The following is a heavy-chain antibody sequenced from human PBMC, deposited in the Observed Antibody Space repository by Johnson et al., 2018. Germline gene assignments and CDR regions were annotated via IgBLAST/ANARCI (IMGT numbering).Heavy chain of an antibody. CDR1: GFTFNTYD. CDR2: ISSDGSDK. Sequence: QVQLQESGGGVVQPGRSLRLSCAASGFTFNTYDIHWVRQAPGKGLEWVALISSDGSDKYYADSVKGRFIISRDNSKNTLYLQMNSLRAEDTAVYYCARDQMSSKLRGVRGYDAFDIWGQGTMVTVSS. V-gene: IGHV3-30*03. J-gene: IGHJ3*02. CDR3: ARDQMSSKLRGVRGYDAFDI. D-gene: IGHD3-10*01.